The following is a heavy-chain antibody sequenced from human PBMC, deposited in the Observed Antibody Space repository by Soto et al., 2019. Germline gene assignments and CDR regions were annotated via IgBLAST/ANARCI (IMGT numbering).Heavy chain of an antibody. CDR1: GFTFSSYS. J-gene: IGHJ5*02. Sequence: GGSLRLSCAASGFTFSSYSMNWVRQAPGKGLEWVSSISSSSSYIYYADSVKGRFTISRDNAKNSLYLQMNSLRAEDTAVYSCARDEWEQTGFDTWGQGTLVTVSS. CDR3: ARDEWEQTGFDT. V-gene: IGHV3-21*01. CDR2: ISSSSSYI. D-gene: IGHD1-26*01.